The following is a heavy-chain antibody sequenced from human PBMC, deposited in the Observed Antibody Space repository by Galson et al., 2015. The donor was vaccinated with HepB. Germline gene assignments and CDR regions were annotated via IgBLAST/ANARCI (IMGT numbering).Heavy chain of an antibody. CDR2: LFSGGGT. V-gene: IGHV3-53*01. CDR1: GFTVSSNY. J-gene: IGHJ4*02. D-gene: IGHD5-24*01. Sequence: SLRLSCAASGFTVSSNYMSWVRQAPGKGLEWVSVLFSGGGTYYADSVKGRFTISRDNSKNTLYLQMNSLRAEDTAVYYCARGPPRRDGYNFYYFDYWGQGTLVTVSS. CDR3: ARGPPRRDGYNFYYFDY.